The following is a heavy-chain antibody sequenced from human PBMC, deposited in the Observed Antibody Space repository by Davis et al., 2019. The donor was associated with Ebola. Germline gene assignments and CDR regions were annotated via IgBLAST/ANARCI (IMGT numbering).Heavy chain of an antibody. J-gene: IGHJ4*02. Sequence: GESLKISCAASGFTFSSYWMHWVRQAPGKGLVWVSRIKTDGSYTNYADSVKGRFAIFRDNAKNTLYLQMNSLRAEDTAVYYCARGSGYNLPLVFWGQGTLVTVSS. CDR1: GFTFSSYW. CDR2: IKTDGSYT. V-gene: IGHV3-74*01. D-gene: IGHD5-12*01. CDR3: ARGSGYNLPLVF.